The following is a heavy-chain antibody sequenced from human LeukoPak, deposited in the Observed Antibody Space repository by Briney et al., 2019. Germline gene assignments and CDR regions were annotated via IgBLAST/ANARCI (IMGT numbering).Heavy chain of an antibody. CDR1: GFTFSSYD. Sequence: PGGSLRLSCAASGFTFSSYDMHWVRQAPGKGLEWVSVISSDENNKYYADSVKGRFTISRDNAKNSPYLQMNSLRAEDTAVYYCARGPYSSGSSADYWGQGTLVTVSS. D-gene: IGHD6-19*01. V-gene: IGHV3-30*03. CDR2: ISSDENNK. J-gene: IGHJ4*02. CDR3: ARGPYSSGSSADY.